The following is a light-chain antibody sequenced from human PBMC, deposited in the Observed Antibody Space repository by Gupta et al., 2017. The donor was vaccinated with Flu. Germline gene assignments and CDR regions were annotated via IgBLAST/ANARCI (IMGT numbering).Light chain of an antibody. J-gene: IGLJ3*02. V-gene: IGLV3-25*02. CDR2: KDT. CDR1: ALSKQY. CDR3: QSADITGASRV. Sequence: YPLTQPPAMSVSPGQTATITCSGAALSKQYVYWYRQRPGQAPVLLIFKDTERASGIPDRISGSSSGTRVTLTIRGVQTEDEADYYCQSADITGASRVFGGGT.